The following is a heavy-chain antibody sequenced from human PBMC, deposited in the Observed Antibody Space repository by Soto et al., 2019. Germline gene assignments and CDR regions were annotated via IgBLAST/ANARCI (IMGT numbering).Heavy chain of an antibody. J-gene: IGHJ6*02. D-gene: IGHD2-8*01. V-gene: IGHV3-30-3*01. CDR2: ISYDGSNK. CDR1: GFTFSRYA. Sequence: QVQLVESGGGVVQPGRSLRLSCAASGFTFSRYAIHWVRQAPGKGLEWVAVISYDGSNKYYADSVKGRFTISRDNSKNTLYLQINSLRAGETAVYYRSKDPGLIRMFADGMDVWGQGATVSVSS. CDR3: SKDPGLIRMFADGMDV.